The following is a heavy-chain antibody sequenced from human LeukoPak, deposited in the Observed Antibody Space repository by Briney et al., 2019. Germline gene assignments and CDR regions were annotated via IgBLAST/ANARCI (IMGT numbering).Heavy chain of an antibody. CDR2: IYYSGST. J-gene: IGHJ4*02. CDR1: GGSISSYY. Sequence: PSETLSLTCTVSGGSISSYYWSWIRQHPGKGLEWIGYIYYSGSTYYNPSLKSRVTISVDTSKNQFSLKLSSVTAADTAVYYCARDSRTVTAIDYWGQGTLVTVSS. CDR3: ARDSRTVTAIDY. D-gene: IGHD4-17*01. V-gene: IGHV4-59*06.